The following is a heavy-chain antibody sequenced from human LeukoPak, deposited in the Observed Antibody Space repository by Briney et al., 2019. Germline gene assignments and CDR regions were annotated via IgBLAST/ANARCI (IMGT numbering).Heavy chain of an antibody. CDR3: ARRRGGSRGYSGYENGY. Sequence: PSETLSLTCTVSGGSISSSSYYWGWIRQPPGKGLEWIGSIYYSGSTYYNPSLKSRVTISVDTSKNQFSLKLSSVTAADTAVYYCARRRGGSRGYSGYENGYWGQGTLVTVSS. V-gene: IGHV4-39*01. CDR2: IYYSGST. CDR1: GGSISSSSYY. J-gene: IGHJ4*02. D-gene: IGHD5-12*01.